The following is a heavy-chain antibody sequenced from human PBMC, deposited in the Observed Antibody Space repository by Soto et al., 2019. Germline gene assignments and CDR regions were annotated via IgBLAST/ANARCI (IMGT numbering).Heavy chain of an antibody. V-gene: IGHV5-51*01. CDR3: ARQVTVVVTGSWFDP. CDR1: GYSFTSYW. D-gene: IGHD2-21*02. CDR2: IYPGDSDT. Sequence: GESLKISCKGSGYSFTSYWIGWVRQMPGKGLEWMGIIYPGDSDTRYSPSFQGQVTISADKSISTAYLQWSSLKASDTAMYYCARQVTVVVTGSWFDPWGQGTLVTVSS. J-gene: IGHJ5*02.